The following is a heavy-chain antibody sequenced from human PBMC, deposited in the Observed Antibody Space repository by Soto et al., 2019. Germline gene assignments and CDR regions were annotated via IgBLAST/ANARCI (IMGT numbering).Heavy chain of an antibody. J-gene: IGHJ4*02. CDR3: TSDEGGWYSRDY. V-gene: IGHV3-15*01. CDR2: IKSKTDGGTT. CDR1: GFTFSNAW. Sequence: GGSLRLSCAASGFTFSNAWMSWFRQAPGKGLEWVGRIKSKTDGGTTDYAAPVKGRFTISRDDSKSTLYLQMNSLKTEDTAVYYCTSDEGGWYSRDYWGQGTLVTVSS. D-gene: IGHD6-19*01.